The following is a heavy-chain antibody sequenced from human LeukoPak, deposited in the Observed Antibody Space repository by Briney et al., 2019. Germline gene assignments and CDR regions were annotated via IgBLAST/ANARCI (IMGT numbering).Heavy chain of an antibody. Sequence: PSETLSLTCTVSGSSISSSSYYWGWIRQPPGKGLEWIGSIYYSGSTYYNPSLKSRVTISVDTSKNQFSLKLSSVTAADTAVYYCARQAYYYDSSGYHFDCWGQGTLVTVSS. CDR3: ARQAYYYDSSGYHFDC. J-gene: IGHJ4*02. V-gene: IGHV4-39*01. D-gene: IGHD3-22*01. CDR2: IYYSGST. CDR1: GSSISSSSYY.